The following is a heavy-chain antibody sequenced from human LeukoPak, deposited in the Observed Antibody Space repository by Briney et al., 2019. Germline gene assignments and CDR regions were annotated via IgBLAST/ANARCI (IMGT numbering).Heavy chain of an antibody. Sequence: GGSLKLSCAASGFTVSSNYMNWVRQAPGKGLEWVAFIRYDGSNKYYADSVKGRFTISRDNSKNTLYLQMNSLRAEDTAVYYCAKDSSSGWWGEYFQHWGQGTLVTVSS. CDR2: IRYDGSNK. J-gene: IGHJ1*01. V-gene: IGHV3-30*02. D-gene: IGHD6-19*01. CDR1: GFTVSSNY. CDR3: AKDSSSGWWGEYFQH.